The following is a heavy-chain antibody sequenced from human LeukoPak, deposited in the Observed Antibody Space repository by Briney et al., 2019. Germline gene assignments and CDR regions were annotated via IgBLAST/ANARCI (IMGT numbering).Heavy chain of an antibody. D-gene: IGHD4-17*01. Sequence: ASVKVSCKGSGYSFTSYGISWVRQAPGQGLEWMGWISVYNGKTNYAQKLQGRVTMTTDTSTSTAYMELRSLRSDDTAVYYCASSNGDYGAFDIWGQGTMVTVSS. CDR2: ISVYNGKT. J-gene: IGHJ3*02. V-gene: IGHV1-18*01. CDR3: ASSNGDYGAFDI. CDR1: GYSFTSYG.